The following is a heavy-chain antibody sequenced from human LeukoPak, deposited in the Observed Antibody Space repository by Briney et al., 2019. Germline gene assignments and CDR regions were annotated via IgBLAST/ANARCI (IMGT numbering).Heavy chain of an antibody. CDR1: GYSISSGYY. CDR2: IYHSGST. V-gene: IGHV4-38-2*02. D-gene: IGHD2-8*01. Sequence: PSETLSLTCTVSGYSISSGYYWGWIRQPPGKGLEWIGSIYHSGSTYYNPSLKSRVTISVDTSKNQFSLKLSSVTAADTAVYYCASIKVYCTNGVCYPPDYWGQGTLVTVSS. CDR3: ASIKVYCTNGVCYPPDY. J-gene: IGHJ4*02.